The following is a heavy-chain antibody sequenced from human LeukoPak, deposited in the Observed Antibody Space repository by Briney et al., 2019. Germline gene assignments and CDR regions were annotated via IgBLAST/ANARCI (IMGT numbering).Heavy chain of an antibody. J-gene: IGHJ4*02. Sequence: PSETLSLTCAVYVGSFRGYYWNWIRQPPGKGLEWIGEINHSGSTNYNPSLKSRVTISVDTSKNQFSLKLSSVTAADTAVYFCARGPWNDVLWGQGTLVTVSS. V-gene: IGHV4-34*01. CDR1: VGSFRGYY. D-gene: IGHD1-1*01. CDR2: INHSGST. CDR3: ARGPWNDVL.